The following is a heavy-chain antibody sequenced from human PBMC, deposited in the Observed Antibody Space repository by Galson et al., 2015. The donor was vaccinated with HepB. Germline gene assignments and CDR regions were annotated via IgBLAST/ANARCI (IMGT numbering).Heavy chain of an antibody. D-gene: IGHD3-3*01. V-gene: IGHV3-48*04. CDR1: GLTFSDYS. Sequence: SLRLSCAASGLTFSDYSMNWVRQAPGKGLEWVAYISSSSNTIYYADSVEGRFTISRDNAKKSLYLQMNTLRAEDTAVYYCAGPLRFLVPHDYWGQGTLVTVSS. CDR2: ISSSSNTI. J-gene: IGHJ4*02. CDR3: AGPLRFLVPHDY.